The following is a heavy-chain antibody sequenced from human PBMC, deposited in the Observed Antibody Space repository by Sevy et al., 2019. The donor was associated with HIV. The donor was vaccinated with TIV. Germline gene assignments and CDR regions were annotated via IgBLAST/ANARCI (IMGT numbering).Heavy chain of an antibody. V-gene: IGHV1-8*01. CDR3: AMTHYYDSSGYYYRDYFDY. CDR2: MNPNSGNT. Sequence: ASVKVSCKASGYTFTSYDINWVRQATGQGLEWMGWMNPNSGNTGYAQKFQGRVTMTRNTSISTAYMELSSLRSEDTAVYYCAMTHYYDSSGYYYRDYFDYWGQGTLVTVSS. D-gene: IGHD3-22*01. J-gene: IGHJ4*02. CDR1: GYTFTSYD.